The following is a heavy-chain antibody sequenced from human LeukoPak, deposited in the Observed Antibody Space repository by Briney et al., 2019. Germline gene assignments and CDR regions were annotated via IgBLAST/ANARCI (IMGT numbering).Heavy chain of an antibody. CDR1: GYSFTTNF. CDR3: ARENAQFYYDSSDYYYFDY. D-gene: IGHD3-22*01. V-gene: IGHV1-46*01. J-gene: IGHJ4*02. Sequence: ASLKVSCKASGYSFTTNFMHWVRQAPGQGLEWMGIINPSGGSTSHAQKFQGRVTMTRDTSTSIVYMELSSLRSEDTAVYYCARENAQFYYDSSDYYYFDYWGQGTLVTVSS. CDR2: INPSGGST.